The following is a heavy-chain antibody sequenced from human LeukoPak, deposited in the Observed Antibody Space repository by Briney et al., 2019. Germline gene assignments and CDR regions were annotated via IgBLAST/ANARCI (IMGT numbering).Heavy chain of an antibody. CDR3: ARDRPLGYCSSTSCYTVAFDI. J-gene: IGHJ3*02. CDR1: GYTFTSYG. CDR2: ISAYNGNT. D-gene: IGHD2-2*02. V-gene: IGHV1-18*01. Sequence: ASVKVSCKASGYTFTSYGISWVRQAPGQGLEWMGWISAYNGNTNYAQKLQGRVTMTTDTSTSTAYMELRSLRSDDTAVYYCARDRPLGYCSSTSCYTVAFDIWGQGTMVTVSS.